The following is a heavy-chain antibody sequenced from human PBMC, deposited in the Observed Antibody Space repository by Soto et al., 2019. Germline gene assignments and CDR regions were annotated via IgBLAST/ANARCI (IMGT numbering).Heavy chain of an antibody. CDR1: GFTFSTYA. CDR3: AKSATTTSYAAHFYC. V-gene: IGHV3-23*01. D-gene: IGHD2-2*01. CDR2: ISGSGGST. Sequence: EVQLLESGGGLVQPGGSLRVSCAASGFTFSTYAMNWVRQAPGKGLEWVSAISGSGGSTYYADSVKGRFTISRDNPKNTLYLQMTRLRAAATAVYYCAKSATTTSYAAHFYCFGQRPLFTVSS. J-gene: IGHJ4*02.